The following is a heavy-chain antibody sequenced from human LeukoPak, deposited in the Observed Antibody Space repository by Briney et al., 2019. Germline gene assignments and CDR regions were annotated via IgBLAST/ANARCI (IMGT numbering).Heavy chain of an antibody. CDR1: GFTFSSYA. CDR3: AKDWWYRPAAGSLDV. V-gene: IGHV3-23*01. CDR2: ISGSSGST. J-gene: IGHJ6*02. Sequence: GGSLRLSCAASGFTFSSYAMSWVRQAPGKGLEWVSAISGSSGSTYYADSVKGRFNISRDNSKNTLYLQMNSLRAEDTAVYYCAKDWWYRPAAGSLDVWGQGTTVTVSS. D-gene: IGHD2-2*01.